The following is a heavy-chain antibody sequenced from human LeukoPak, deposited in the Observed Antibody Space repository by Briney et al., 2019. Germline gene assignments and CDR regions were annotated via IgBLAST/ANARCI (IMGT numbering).Heavy chain of an antibody. V-gene: IGHV3-66*01. Sequence: QTGGSLRLSCAASGFTVSNNYMHWVRQAPGKGLEWVSVTYSGGSTKYSASVEGSFTASSDNYKNTMFLQRNSLRGEDTAVYYCARAWVSLYYDSSGYGYNDYWGQGTQVTVSS. J-gene: IGHJ4*02. CDR3: ARAWVSLYYDSSGYGYNDY. CDR1: GFTVSNNY. CDR2: TYSGGST. D-gene: IGHD3-22*01.